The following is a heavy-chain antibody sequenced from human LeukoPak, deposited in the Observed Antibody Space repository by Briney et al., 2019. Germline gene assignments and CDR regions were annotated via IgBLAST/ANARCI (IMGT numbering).Heavy chain of an antibody. Sequence: GGSLRLSCAASGFTFSSYSMNWVRQAPGKGLEWVSSISSSSSYIYYADSLKGRFTISRDNAKNSLYLQMNSLRAEDTAVYYCARDEDDFWSGYYYGMDVWGQGTTVTVSS. CDR1: GFTFSSYS. D-gene: IGHD3-3*01. CDR2: ISSSSSYI. V-gene: IGHV3-21*01. CDR3: ARDEDDFWSGYYYGMDV. J-gene: IGHJ6*02.